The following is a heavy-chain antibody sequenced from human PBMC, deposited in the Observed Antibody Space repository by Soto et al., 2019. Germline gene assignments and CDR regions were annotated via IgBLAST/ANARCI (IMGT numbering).Heavy chain of an antibody. V-gene: IGHV1-18*01. CDR2: ISAYNGNT. CDR1: GYTFTSYG. J-gene: IGHJ5*02. D-gene: IGHD4-17*01. CDR3: ARVSDYGDPENTHNWFDP. Sequence: ASVKVSCKASGYTFTSYGISWVRQAPGQGLEWMGWISAYNGNTNYAQKLQGRVTMTTDTSTSTAYMELRSLRSDDTAVYYCARVSDYGDPENTHNWFDPWGQGTLVTVSS.